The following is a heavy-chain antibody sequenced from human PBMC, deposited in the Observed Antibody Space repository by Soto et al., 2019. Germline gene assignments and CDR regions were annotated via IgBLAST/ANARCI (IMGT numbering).Heavy chain of an antibody. Sequence: SETLSLTCTVSGGSISSYYWSWIRQPPGKGLEWIGYIYYSGSTNYNPSLKSRVTISVDTSKNQFSLKLSSVTAADTAVYYCARVRDYDALDIWGQETMVTVSS. V-gene: IGHV4-59*01. CDR2: IYYSGST. J-gene: IGHJ3*02. CDR3: ARVRDYDALDI. D-gene: IGHD4-17*01. CDR1: GGSISSYY.